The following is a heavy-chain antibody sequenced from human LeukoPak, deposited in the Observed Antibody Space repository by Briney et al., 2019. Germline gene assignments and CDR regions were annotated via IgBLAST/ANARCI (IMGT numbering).Heavy chain of an antibody. D-gene: IGHD3-10*01. CDR1: GFTFSDYY. Sequence: GALRLSCAASGFTFSDYYMSWIRQAPGKGLEWASYISKSSSSTNYADSVKGRFSISRDNAKNSLYLQLNSLTVEDTAVYYCARVRSSGSPLDYWGQGTLVTVSS. V-gene: IGHV3-11*05. J-gene: IGHJ4*02. CDR2: ISKSSSST. CDR3: ARVRSSGSPLDY.